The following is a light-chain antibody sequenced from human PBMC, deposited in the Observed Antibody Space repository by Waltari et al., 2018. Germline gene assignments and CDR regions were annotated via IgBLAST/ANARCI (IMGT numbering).Light chain of an antibody. CDR1: LSVLSSSNNKNY. CDR2: WAS. CDR3: QQHYSSPRT. V-gene: IGKV4-1*01. J-gene: IGKJ1*01. Sequence: DIVMTQSPDSLALSLGERATINCKSGLSVLSSSNNKNYLSWYQQKPGQPPKLLIYWASTRQSGVPVRFSGSGSGTDFTLTISSLQAEDVAVYYCQQHYSSPRTFGQGTKVEVK.